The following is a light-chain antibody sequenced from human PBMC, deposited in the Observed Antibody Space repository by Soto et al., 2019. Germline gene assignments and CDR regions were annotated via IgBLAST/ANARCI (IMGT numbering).Light chain of an antibody. J-gene: IGLJ2*01. CDR2: NGN. CDR1: SSDVGSYNL. Sequence: QSALTQPASVSGSPGQSITISCTGTSSDVGSYNLISWYQHHPARAPKLIIYNGNKRPSGVSNRFSGSKSGNTASLIISGRQEEDDDDYYCCAYAGSSTYVLFGGGTKVTVL. V-gene: IGLV2-23*01. CDR3: CAYAGSSTYVL.